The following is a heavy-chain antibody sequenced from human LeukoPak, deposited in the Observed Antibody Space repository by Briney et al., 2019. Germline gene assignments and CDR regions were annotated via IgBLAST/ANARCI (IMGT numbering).Heavy chain of an antibody. CDR3: ARDARVLSPYSSSWSFDY. CDR1: GFTFSSYW. V-gene: IGHV3-7*01. J-gene: IGHJ4*02. Sequence: GGSLRLSCAASGFTFSSYWMSWVRQAPGKGLEWVANIKQDGSEKYYVDSVKGRFTISRDDSKNTVYLQMNSLRAEDTAVYYCARDARVLSPYSSSWSFDYWGQGTLVTVSS. CDR2: IKQDGSEK. D-gene: IGHD6-13*01.